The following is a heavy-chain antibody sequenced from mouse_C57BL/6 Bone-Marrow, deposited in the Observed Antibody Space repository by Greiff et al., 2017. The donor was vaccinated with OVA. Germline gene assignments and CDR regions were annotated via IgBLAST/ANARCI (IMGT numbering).Heavy chain of an antibody. V-gene: IGHV1-42*01. CDR2: INPSTGGT. CDR1: GYSFTGYY. J-gene: IGHJ2*01. D-gene: IGHD2-1*01. CDR3: ARSRNYDYFDY. Sequence: EVKLVESGPELVKPGASVKISCKASGYSFTGYYMNWVKQSPEKSLEWIGEINPSTGGTTYNQKFKAKATLTVDKSSSTAYMQLKSLTSEDSAVYYCARSRNYDYFDYWGQGTTLTVSS.